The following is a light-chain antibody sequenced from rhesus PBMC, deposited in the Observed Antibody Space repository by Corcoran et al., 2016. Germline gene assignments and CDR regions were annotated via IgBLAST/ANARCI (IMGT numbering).Light chain of an antibody. V-gene: IGKV1-22*01. Sequence: DIQMTQSPSSLSASVGDTVTITCRASQSIGSWLAWYQQKPGNAPNLLIYKASTLQSGVPSRFSGSGSWTDFPLTISSLQSEDFATYDCQQYNSSPYRFGQGTKVEIK. CDR3: QQYNSSPYR. CDR2: KAS. J-gene: IGKJ2*01. CDR1: QSIGSW.